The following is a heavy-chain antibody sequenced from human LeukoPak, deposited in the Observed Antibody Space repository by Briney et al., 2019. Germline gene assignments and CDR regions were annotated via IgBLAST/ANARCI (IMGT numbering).Heavy chain of an antibody. V-gene: IGHV1-46*01. CDR3: ASDMNTRVTPISYAFDL. Sequence: ASGKLSDNAAEHTFTNYYMHWVRQAPGQGLGWLGLINPNGGRRAYAQNFQGRVTMTRDTSTTTLYPELSSLRSDDTAVYYCASDMNTRVTPISYAFDLWGQGTMVTVSS. CDR1: EHTFTNYY. D-gene: IGHD4-23*01. J-gene: IGHJ3*01. CDR2: INPNGGRR.